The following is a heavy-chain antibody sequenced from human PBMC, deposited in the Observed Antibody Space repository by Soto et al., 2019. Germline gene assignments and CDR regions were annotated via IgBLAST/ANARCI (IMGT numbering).Heavy chain of an antibody. D-gene: IGHD2-2*01. V-gene: IGHV1-69*13. CDR1: GGTFSSYA. J-gene: IGHJ5*02. CDR3: ARLIPIGISTSSGWFDP. CDR2: IIPIFGTA. Sequence: SVKVSCKASGGTFSSYAISWVRQAPGQGLEWMGGIIPIFGTANYAQKFQGRVTITADESTSTAYMELSSLRSEDTAVYYCARLIPIGISTSSGWFDPWGQGTLVTVSS.